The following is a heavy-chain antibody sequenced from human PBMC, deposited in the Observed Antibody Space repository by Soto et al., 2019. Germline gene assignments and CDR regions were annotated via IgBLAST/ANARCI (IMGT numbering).Heavy chain of an antibody. J-gene: IGHJ6*02. CDR2: ISGSGGST. CDR3: AKSMVRGVIEGYYYYGMDV. Sequence: GGSLRLSCAASGFTFSSYAMSWVRQAPGKGLEWVSAISGSGGSTYYADSVKGRFTISRDNSKNTLYLQMNSLRAEDTAVYYCAKSMVRGVIEGYYYYGMDVWGQGTTVTVSS. CDR1: GFTFSSYA. V-gene: IGHV3-23*01. D-gene: IGHD3-10*01.